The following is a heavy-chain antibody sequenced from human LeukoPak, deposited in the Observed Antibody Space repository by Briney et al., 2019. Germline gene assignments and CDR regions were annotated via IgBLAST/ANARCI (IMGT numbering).Heavy chain of an antibody. CDR2: ITGDGSST. Sequence: QPGGSLRLSCAASGFTFDDYAMHWVRQAPGKGLELVSLITGDGSSTYYADSVKGRFTISRDNSKKSLYLQMNSLTTEDTALYYCAKDRVQALYFFDYWGQGTLVTVSS. V-gene: IGHV3-43*02. J-gene: IGHJ4*02. CDR1: GFTFDDYA. D-gene: IGHD2-2*01. CDR3: AKDRVQALYFFDY.